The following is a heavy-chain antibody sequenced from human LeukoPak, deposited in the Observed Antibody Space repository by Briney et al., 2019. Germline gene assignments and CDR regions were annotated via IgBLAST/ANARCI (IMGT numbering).Heavy chain of an antibody. D-gene: IGHD4-11*01. CDR2: IYSGGST. Sequence: GGSLRLSCAASGFTVSSNYMSWVRQAPGKGLEWVSVIYSGGSTYYADSVKGRFTISRDNSKNTLYLQMNSLRAEDTAVYYCARVGSNAYYYMDVWGKGTTVTVSS. V-gene: IGHV3-66*01. CDR1: GFTVSSNY. CDR3: ARVGSNAYYYMDV. J-gene: IGHJ6*03.